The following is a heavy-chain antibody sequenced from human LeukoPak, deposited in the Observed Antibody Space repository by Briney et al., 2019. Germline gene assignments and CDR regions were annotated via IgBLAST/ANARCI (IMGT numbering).Heavy chain of an antibody. CDR2: ISAYNGNT. Sequence: ASVKVSCKASGYTFTSYGISWVRQAPGQGLEWMGWISAYNGNTNYAQKLQGRVTTTTDTSTSTAYMELRSLRSDDTAVYYCAATVVTAIPGAFDIWGQGTMVTVSS. D-gene: IGHD2-21*02. J-gene: IGHJ3*02. CDR1: GYTFTSYG. V-gene: IGHV1-18*04. CDR3: AATVVTAIPGAFDI.